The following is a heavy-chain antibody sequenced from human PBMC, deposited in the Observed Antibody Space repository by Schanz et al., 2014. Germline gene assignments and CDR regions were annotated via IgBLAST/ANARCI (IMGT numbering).Heavy chain of an antibody. CDR3: ARDRGTGERYSDH. CDR1: GASTRGYY. J-gene: IGHJ4*02. D-gene: IGHD1-1*01. Sequence: QVPLQESGPGLMRPSETLSLTCTVAGASTRGYYWTWIRRTPQHGLQWIGYVYYSGSTSYNPSLEGGVSISLDTSKNQFFLRLHSVTAADTGVYYCARDRGTGERYSDHWGQGILVTVSS. CDR2: VYYSGST. V-gene: IGHV4-59*01.